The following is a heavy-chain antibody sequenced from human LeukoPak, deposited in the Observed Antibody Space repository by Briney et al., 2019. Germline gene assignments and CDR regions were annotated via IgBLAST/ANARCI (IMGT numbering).Heavy chain of an antibody. CDR1: GGSISSYY. J-gene: IGHJ6*03. CDR3: ARDGHDSAYYYYMDV. D-gene: IGHD3-16*01. Sequence: SETLSLTCTVSGGSISSYYWSWIRQPPGKGLEWIGYIYYSGSTNYNPSLKSRVTISVDTSKNQFSLKLSSVTAADTAVYYCARDGHDSAYYYYMDVWGKGTTVTVSS. CDR2: IYYSGST. V-gene: IGHV4-59*01.